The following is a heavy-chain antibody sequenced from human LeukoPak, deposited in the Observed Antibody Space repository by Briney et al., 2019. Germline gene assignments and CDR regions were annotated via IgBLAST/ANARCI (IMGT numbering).Heavy chain of an antibody. CDR2: IIPIFGIA. V-gene: IGHV1-69*13. CDR1: GGTFSSYA. J-gene: IGHJ4*02. D-gene: IGHD3-22*01. Sequence: SVKVSCKASGGTFSSYAISWVRQAPGQGLEWMGGIIPIFGIANYAQKFQGRVTITADESTSTAYMELSSLRSEDTAVYYCASYYYDSSGYTPYYFDYWGQGTLVTVSS. CDR3: ASYYYDSSGYTPYYFDY.